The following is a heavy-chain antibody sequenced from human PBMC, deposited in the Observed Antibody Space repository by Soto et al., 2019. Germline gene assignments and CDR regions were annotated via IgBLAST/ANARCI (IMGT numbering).Heavy chain of an antibody. J-gene: IGHJ5*02. D-gene: IGHD3-16*02. Sequence: SETLSLTCAVYGGSFSGYYWSWIRQPPGKGLEWIGEINHSGSTNYNPSLKSRVTISVDTSKNQFSLKLSSVTAADTAVYYCARGGLHDYIWGSYQRTWGQGTLVTVSS. CDR3: ARGGLHDYIWGSYQRT. CDR1: GGSFSGYY. V-gene: IGHV4-34*01. CDR2: INHSGST.